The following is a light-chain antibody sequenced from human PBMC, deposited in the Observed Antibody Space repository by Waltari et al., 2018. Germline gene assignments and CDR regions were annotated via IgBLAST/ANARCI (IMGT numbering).Light chain of an antibody. V-gene: IGKV2-24*01. Sequence: DVVMTQTPLSLPVTLGQPASISCRSSQSLVHSAGKTYVSWLQERPGQPPRLLIYQISSRFSGVPDGFSGSGAVTDFTLKISRVEPEDVGVYYCLQTEQFPWTFGQGTKVEIQ. CDR2: QIS. J-gene: IGKJ1*01. CDR1: QSLVHSAGKTY. CDR3: LQTEQFPWT.